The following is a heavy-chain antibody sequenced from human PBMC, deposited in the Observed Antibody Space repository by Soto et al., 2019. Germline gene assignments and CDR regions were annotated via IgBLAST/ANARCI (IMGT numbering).Heavy chain of an antibody. Sequence: QVQLQESGPGLVKPSGTLSLTCAVSGVSIGSHDWWTWVRQPPGKGLEWIGESHQSGNTNYNSSLXSRVTISLDKSKNHFSLQLSSVTVADTAVYYCATRDTGRVYWGQGTLVTVSS. V-gene: IGHV4-4*02. CDR1: GVSIGSHDW. D-gene: IGHD5-18*01. CDR2: SHQSGNT. CDR3: ATRDTGRVY. J-gene: IGHJ4*02.